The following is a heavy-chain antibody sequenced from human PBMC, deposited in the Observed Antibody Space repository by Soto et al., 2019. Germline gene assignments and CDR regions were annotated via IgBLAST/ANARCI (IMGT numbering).Heavy chain of an antibody. CDR3: AKSPALQWLDY. CDR1: GFTFSRYA. CDR2: ISASGATT. J-gene: IGHJ4*02. Sequence: PGGSLRLSCAVSGFTFSRYAMTWVRQAPGKGLEWVSSISASGATTYYADSVKDRFTISRDNSKNTLYLQMNSLRAEDTAVYYCAKSPALQWLDYWGQGTLVTVS. V-gene: IGHV3-23*01. D-gene: IGHD4-4*01.